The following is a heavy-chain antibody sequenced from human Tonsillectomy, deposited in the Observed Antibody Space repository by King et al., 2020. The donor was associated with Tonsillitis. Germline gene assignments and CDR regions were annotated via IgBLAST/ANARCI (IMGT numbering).Heavy chain of an antibody. D-gene: IGHD3-3*01. CDR1: GFTFSSYA. CDR2: ISYDGSNK. V-gene: IGHV3-30*04. Sequence: VQLVESGGGVVQPGRSLRLSCAASGFTFSSYAMHWVRQAPGKGLEWVAVISYDGSNKYYADSVKGRFTISRDNSKNTLHLQMNSLRAEDTAVYYCARDGYDFWSGDNYYYGMDVWGQGTTVTVSS. J-gene: IGHJ6*02. CDR3: ARDGYDFWSGDNYYYGMDV.